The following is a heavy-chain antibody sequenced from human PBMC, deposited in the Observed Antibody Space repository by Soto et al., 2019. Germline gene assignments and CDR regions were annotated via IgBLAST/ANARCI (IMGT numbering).Heavy chain of an antibody. Sequence: SETLSLTCTVSGGSISSGGYYWSWIRQHPGKGLEWTGYIYYSGSTYYNPSLKSRVTISVDTSKNQFSLKLSSVTAADTAVYYCARGYDFWSGYPPLGRYYGMDVWGQGTTVTVSS. CDR2: IYYSGST. CDR3: ARGYDFWSGYPPLGRYYGMDV. CDR1: GGSISSGGYY. J-gene: IGHJ6*02. V-gene: IGHV4-31*03. D-gene: IGHD3-3*01.